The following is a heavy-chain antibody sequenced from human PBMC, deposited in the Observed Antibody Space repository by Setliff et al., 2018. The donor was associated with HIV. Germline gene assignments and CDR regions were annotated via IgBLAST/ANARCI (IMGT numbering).Heavy chain of an antibody. J-gene: IGHJ5*02. CDR3: ARRIDNSGSFPDKNWFDT. V-gene: IGHV4-4*07. D-gene: IGHD3-10*01. Sequence: PSETLSLTCTVSGGSISNYYWSWIRQPAEKGLEWIGRIYSSGSTNYNPSLKSRVTISLDTSKNQFSLKLTSVTAADTAVYYCARRIDNSGSFPDKNWFDTWGQGSLVTVSS. CDR2: IYSSGST. CDR1: GGSISNYY.